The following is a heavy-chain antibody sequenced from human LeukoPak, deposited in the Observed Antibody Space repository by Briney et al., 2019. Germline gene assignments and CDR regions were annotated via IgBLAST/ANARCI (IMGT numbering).Heavy chain of an antibody. Sequence: GGSLRLSCAASGFIFTNYGLVWVRQAPGKGLEWVSAISNDGGGTTYADFVKGRFTISRDNSKNTVFLQMNSLRAEDTALYYCAKGSSGYVLDVWGQGTLVTVSS. D-gene: IGHD3-22*01. J-gene: IGHJ4*02. V-gene: IGHV3-23*01. CDR2: ISNDGGGT. CDR1: GFIFTNYG. CDR3: AKGSSGYVLDV.